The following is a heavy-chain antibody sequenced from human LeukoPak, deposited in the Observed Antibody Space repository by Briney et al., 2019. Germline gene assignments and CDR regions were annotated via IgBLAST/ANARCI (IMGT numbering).Heavy chain of an antibody. CDR1: GFTFSNAW. V-gene: IGHV3-15*01. D-gene: IGHD2-2*01. Sequence: GGSLRLSCAASGFTFSNAWMSWVRQAPGKGLEWVGRIKNKTDGGTTDYAAPVKGRFTISRDDSKNTLYLQMNSLKTEDTAVYYCTTGALVVPAGWGQGTLVTVSS. CDR2: IKNKTDGGTT. CDR3: TTGALVVPAG. J-gene: IGHJ4*02.